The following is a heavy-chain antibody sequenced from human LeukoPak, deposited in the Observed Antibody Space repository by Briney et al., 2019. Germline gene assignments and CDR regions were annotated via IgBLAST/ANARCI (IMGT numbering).Heavy chain of an antibody. J-gene: IGHJ6*03. CDR2: TRNKANSYTT. CDR3: AREGKRITMVRGVITPRGYYFMDV. D-gene: IGHD3-10*01. Sequence: GGSLRLSCAASGFTFSTYSMNWVRQAPGKGLEWVGRTRNKANSYTTEYAASVKGRFTISRDDSKNSLYLQINSLKTEDTAVYYCAREGKRITMVRGVITPRGYYFMDVWGRGTTVTVSS. V-gene: IGHV3-72*01. CDR1: GFTFSTYS.